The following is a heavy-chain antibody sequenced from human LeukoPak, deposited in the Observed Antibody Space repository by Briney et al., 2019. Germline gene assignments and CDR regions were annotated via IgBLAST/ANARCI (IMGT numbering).Heavy chain of an antibody. CDR2: ISSSSSYI. D-gene: IGHD4-17*01. V-gene: IGHV3-21*04. Sequence: GGSLRLSCAASGFTFSSYSMNWVRQAPGKGLEWVSSISSSSSYIYYADSVKGRFTISRDNSKNTLYLQMNSLRAEDTAVYYCAKDRHPYDWGQGTLVTVSS. J-gene: IGHJ4*02. CDR3: AKDRHPYD. CDR1: GFTFSSYS.